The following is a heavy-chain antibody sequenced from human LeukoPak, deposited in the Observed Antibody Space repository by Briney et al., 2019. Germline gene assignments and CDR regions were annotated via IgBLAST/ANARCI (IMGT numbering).Heavy chain of an antibody. CDR3: ATVAGSSLSRNYFDP. V-gene: IGHV3-9*01. Sequence: GRSLILSCAASGFNFDDYAMHWVRQPPGKGLEWDSGISWNSANIGYADSVKGRFTISRDNAKNSLYLQMNSLRDEDSAFYYCATVAGSSLSRNYFDPWGQGTLVTVSS. J-gene: IGHJ5*02. CDR1: GFNFDDYA. D-gene: IGHD6-6*01. CDR2: ISWNSANI.